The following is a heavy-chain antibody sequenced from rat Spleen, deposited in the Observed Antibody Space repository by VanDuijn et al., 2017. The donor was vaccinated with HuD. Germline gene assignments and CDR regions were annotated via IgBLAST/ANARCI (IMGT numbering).Heavy chain of an antibody. Sequence: EVQLQESGPGLVKPSQSLSLTCSVTGYSITSNYWGWIRKFPGNKMEWMGYISYSGSTSYNPSLKSRISITRDTSKNQFFLQLNSVTTEDTATYYCARCGYYDGSYYYVMDAWGQGASVTVSS. CDR1: GYSITSNY. J-gene: IGHJ4*01. V-gene: IGHV3-1*01. CDR2: ISYSGST. CDR3: ARCGYYDGSYYYVMDA. D-gene: IGHD1-12*02.